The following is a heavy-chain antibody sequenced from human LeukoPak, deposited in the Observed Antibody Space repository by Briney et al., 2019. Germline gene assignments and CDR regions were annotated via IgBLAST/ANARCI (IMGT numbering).Heavy chain of an antibody. Sequence: SETLSLTCTVSGGSISSYYWSWIRQPPGKGLEWIGYIYYSGSTNYNPSLKSRVTISVDTSKNQFSLKLSSVTAADTAVYYCARVSRYCSGGSCKYYFDYWAREPWSPSPQ. J-gene: IGHJ4*02. CDR2: IYYSGST. CDR1: GGSISSYY. V-gene: IGHV4-59*01. CDR3: ARVSRYCSGGSCKYYFDY. D-gene: IGHD2-15*01.